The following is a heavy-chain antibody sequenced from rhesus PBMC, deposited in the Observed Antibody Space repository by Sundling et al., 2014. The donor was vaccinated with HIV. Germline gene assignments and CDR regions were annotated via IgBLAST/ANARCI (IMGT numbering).Heavy chain of an antibody. V-gene: IGHV1S2*01. CDR2: INPYNGNT. Sequence: QVQLVQSGAEVKKPGSSVKVSCKASGYTFTDYYMHWVRQAPRQGLEWMGWINPYNGNTKYAQKFQGRVTMTRDTSTSTAYMELSSLRSEDTAVYYCARDRGYNWNYEGIVDYWGQGVLVTVSS. CDR3: ARDRGYNWNYEGIVDY. D-gene: IGHD1-26*01. J-gene: IGHJ4*01. CDR1: GYTFTDYY.